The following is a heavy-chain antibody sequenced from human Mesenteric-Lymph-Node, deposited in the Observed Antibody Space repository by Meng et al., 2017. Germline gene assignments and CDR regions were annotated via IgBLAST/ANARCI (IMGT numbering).Heavy chain of an antibody. CDR1: GFTFSSYS. D-gene: IGHD3-16*02. Sequence: GESLKISCAASGFTFSSYSMNWVRQAPGKGLEWVSSISSSSSYIYYADSVKGRFTISRDNAKNSLYLQMNSLRAEDTAVYYCARASYDYVWGSYRPLDYWGQGTLVTVSS. J-gene: IGHJ4*02. CDR2: ISSSSSYI. V-gene: IGHV3-21*01. CDR3: ARASYDYVWGSYRPLDY.